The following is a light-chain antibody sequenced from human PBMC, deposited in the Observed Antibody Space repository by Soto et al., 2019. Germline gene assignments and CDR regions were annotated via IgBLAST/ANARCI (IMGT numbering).Light chain of an antibody. Sequence: QSVLTQPPSVSGDPGQRVTISCTGSSSNIGAGYDVHWYQQLPGTAPKVLIYGNSNRPSGVPDRFSGSKSGTSASLAITGLQAEDEADYYCQSYDSSRSGYVFGTGPKVTVL. CDR2: GNS. V-gene: IGLV1-40*01. CDR1: SSNIGAGYD. J-gene: IGLJ1*01. CDR3: QSYDSSRSGYV.